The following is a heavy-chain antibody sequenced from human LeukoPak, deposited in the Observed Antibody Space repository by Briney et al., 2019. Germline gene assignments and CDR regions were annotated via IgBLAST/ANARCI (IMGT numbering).Heavy chain of an antibody. CDR2: IYTSGST. J-gene: IGHJ5*02. V-gene: IGHV4-4*07. CDR1: GGSISSYY. D-gene: IGHD4-23*01. CDR3: ARDIRRGNSGEDWSDP. Sequence: PSETLSLTCTVSGGSISSYYWSWIRQPAGKGLEWIGRIYTSGSTNYNPSLKSRVTISVDKSKNQFSLKLSSVTAADTAVYYCARDIRRGNSGEDWSDPWGQGTLVTVSS.